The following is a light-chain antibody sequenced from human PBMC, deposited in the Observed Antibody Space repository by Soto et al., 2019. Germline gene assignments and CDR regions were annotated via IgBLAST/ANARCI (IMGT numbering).Light chain of an antibody. CDR3: CSYAGSSSYV. J-gene: IGLJ1*01. V-gene: IGLV2-23*02. CDR1: SSDVGSYNL. Sequence: QSALTQPASVSGSPGQAITISCTGTSSDVGSYNLVSWYQQHPGKAPKLMIYEVSKRPSGVSNRFSGAKSGNTASLTIYGLQAEDEADYYCCSYAGSSSYVFGPGTKVTVL. CDR2: EVS.